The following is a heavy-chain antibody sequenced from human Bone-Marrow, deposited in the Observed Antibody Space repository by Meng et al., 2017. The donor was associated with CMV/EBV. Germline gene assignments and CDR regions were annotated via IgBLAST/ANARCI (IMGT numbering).Heavy chain of an antibody. V-gene: IGHV3-30*19. J-gene: IGHJ5*02. CDR2: ISYDGSNK. D-gene: IGHD6-6*01. Sequence: GESLKISCAASGFTFSSYGMHWVRQAPGKGLEWVAFISYDGSNKYYADSVKGRFTISRDNSKNTLYLQMNSLRAEDTAVYYCARVGIAARLGWFDPWGQGTLVTVSS. CDR3: ARVGIAARLGWFDP. CDR1: GFTFSSYG.